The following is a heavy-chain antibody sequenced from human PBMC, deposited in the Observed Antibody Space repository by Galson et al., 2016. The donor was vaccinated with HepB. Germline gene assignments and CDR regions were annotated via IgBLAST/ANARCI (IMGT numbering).Heavy chain of an antibody. Sequence: SETLSLTCTVSGDSVSSGHYYWSWIRQPPGKGLEWIGYIYYTGSTYYNPSLKSRITISVDTSKNQFSLNLSSVTAADMAVYFCARVARSGSAWHIFTWGQGTLGTVSS. CDR1: GDSVSSGHYY. CDR2: IYYTGST. V-gene: IGHV4-61*01. J-gene: IGHJ4*02. CDR3: ARVARSGSAWHIFT. D-gene: IGHD6-19*01.